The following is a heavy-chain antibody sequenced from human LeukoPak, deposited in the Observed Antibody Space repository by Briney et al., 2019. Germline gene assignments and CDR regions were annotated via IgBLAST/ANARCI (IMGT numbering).Heavy chain of an antibody. CDR1: GSSISSYY. J-gene: IGHJ4*02. CDR3: VGSGGGGSGY. Sequence: SETLSLTCTISGSSISSYYWSWIRQPPGKGLEWIGCIYYTESTNYNPSLKSRVTISLDTYKNQFSLKLSSVTAADTAVYYCVGSGGGGSGYWGQGTLVTVSS. D-gene: IGHD3-16*01. V-gene: IGHV4-59*01. CDR2: IYYTEST.